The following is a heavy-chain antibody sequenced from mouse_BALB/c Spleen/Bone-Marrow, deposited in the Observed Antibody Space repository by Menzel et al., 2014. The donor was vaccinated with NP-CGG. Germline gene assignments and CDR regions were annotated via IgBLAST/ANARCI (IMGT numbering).Heavy chain of an antibody. CDR2: IWWNDNK. CDR1: GVSLSTYGIG. D-gene: IGHD1-1*01. J-gene: IGHJ3*01. V-gene: IGHV8-11*01. CDR3: ARASYYAFTY. Sequence: QVTLKVSGPGILQPSQTLSLTCSFSGVSLSTYGIGVGWIRQPSGKGLEWLAHIWWNDNKYYNTALKSRLTISKDTSNNQVFLKIASVDTADTATYSCARASYYAFTYWGQGTLVTVSA.